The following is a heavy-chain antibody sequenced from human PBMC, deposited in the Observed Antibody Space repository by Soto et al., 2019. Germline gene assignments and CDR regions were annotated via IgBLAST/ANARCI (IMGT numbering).Heavy chain of an antibody. D-gene: IGHD4-4*01. CDR2: ISSSSSYT. Sequence: QVQLVESGGGLVKPGGSLRLSCTASGFTFSDYYMTWIRQAPGKGLEWFSYISSSSSYTNYADSVKGRFTISRDNAKNSLYLQMYSLRAEDTAVYYCARAIIPLTTIFYGMDVWGQGTTVTVSS. J-gene: IGHJ6*02. V-gene: IGHV3-11*06. CDR3: ARAIIPLTTIFYGMDV. CDR1: GFTFSDYY.